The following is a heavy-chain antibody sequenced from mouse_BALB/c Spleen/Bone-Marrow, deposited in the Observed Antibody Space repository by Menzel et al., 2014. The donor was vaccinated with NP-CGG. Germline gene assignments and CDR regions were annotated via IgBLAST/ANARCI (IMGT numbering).Heavy chain of an antibody. Sequence: GAELVKPGASVKLSCKASGYTFTSYYMYWVKQRPGQGLEWIGEINPSNGGTNFNEKFKSRATLTVDKSSSTAYMQLSSLTSEDSAVYYCTRLPHWGQGTSVTVSS. CDR1: GYTFTSYY. CDR3: TRLPH. CDR2: INPSNGGT. V-gene: IGHV1S81*02. D-gene: IGHD5-1*01. J-gene: IGHJ4*01.